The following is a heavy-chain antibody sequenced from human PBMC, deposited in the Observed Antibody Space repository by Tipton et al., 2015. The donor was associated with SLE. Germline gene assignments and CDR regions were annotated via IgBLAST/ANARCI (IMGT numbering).Heavy chain of an antibody. V-gene: IGHV3-23*01. CDR1: GFTLSTYA. CDR3: VTGGSGSH. CDR2: FSGSGGNT. J-gene: IGHJ4*02. Sequence: SLRLSCAASGFTLSTYAMNWVRLAPGKGLEWVSGFSGSGGNTYYAGSVKGRFTISRDNSKNTVYLQMNSLRVEDTAVYYCVTGGSGSHSGQGTLVTVSS. D-gene: IGHD5-12*01.